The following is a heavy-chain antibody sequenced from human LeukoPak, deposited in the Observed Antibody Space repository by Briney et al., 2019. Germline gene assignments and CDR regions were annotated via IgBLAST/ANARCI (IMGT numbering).Heavy chain of an antibody. CDR3: ARGTRYFDGDLYHFDY. D-gene: IGHD3-9*01. V-gene: IGHV4-59*01. CDR2: IYYSGST. Sequence: PSETLSLTCTVSGGSISSYYWSWIRQPPGKGLEWIGYIYYSGSTNYNPSLKGRVTISVDTSKNQFSLKLSSVTAADTAVYYCARGTRYFDGDLYHFDYWGQGTLVTVSS. CDR1: GGSISSYY. J-gene: IGHJ4*02.